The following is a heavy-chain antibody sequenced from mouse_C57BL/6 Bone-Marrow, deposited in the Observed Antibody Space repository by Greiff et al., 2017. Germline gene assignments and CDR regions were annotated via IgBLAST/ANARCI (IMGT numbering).Heavy chain of an antibody. D-gene: IGHD1-1*01. Sequence: QVTLKVSGAELVKPGASVKLSCKASGYTFTEYTIHWVKQRSGQGLEWIGWFYPGSGSIKYNEKFKDKATLTADKSSSTVYMELSSLTSEDSAVYYCARWGTTVVFDYWGQGTTLTVSS. CDR2: FYPGSGSI. CDR1: GYTFTEYT. CDR3: ARWGTTVVFDY. V-gene: IGHV1-62-2*01. J-gene: IGHJ2*01.